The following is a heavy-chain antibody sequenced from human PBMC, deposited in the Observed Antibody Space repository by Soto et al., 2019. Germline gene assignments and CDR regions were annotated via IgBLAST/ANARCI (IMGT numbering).Heavy chain of an antibody. D-gene: IGHD6-19*01. CDR1: GFTFSGYE. V-gene: IGHV3-48*03. CDR3: ARDFSGWSFDY. J-gene: IGHJ4*02. Sequence: EVQLVESGGGLVQPGGSLRLSCAASGFTFSGYEMNWVRQAPGKGLEWVSYISSSGSTIYYADSVKGRFTISRDNAKNSLYLQMNSLRAEDTAVYYCARDFSGWSFDYWGQGTLVTVSS. CDR2: ISSSGSTI.